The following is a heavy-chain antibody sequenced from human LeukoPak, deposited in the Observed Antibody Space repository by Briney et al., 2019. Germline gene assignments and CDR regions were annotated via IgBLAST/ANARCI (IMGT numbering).Heavy chain of an antibody. D-gene: IGHD3-22*01. J-gene: IGHJ3*02. CDR3: TGASYYFDSSDSKGAFDI. Sequence: GGSLRLSCAASGLTFSTYAMSCVRQAPGDGLEWVSAISVSGASTNSPDSVKGPFTISRDNSKNALYLQMNSLRPEDTALFYCTGASYYFDSSDSKGAFDIWGQGTVVTVSS. V-gene: IGHV3-23*01. CDR1: GLTFSTYA. CDR2: ISVSGAST.